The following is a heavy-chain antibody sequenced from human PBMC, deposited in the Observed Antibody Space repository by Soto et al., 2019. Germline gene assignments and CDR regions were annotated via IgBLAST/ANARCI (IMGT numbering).Heavy chain of an antibody. CDR2: INHSGST. Sequence: SETLSLTCAVSGGSISSSSYYWGWIRQPPGKGLEWIGEINHSGSTNYNPSLKSRVTISVDTSKNQFSLKLSSVTAADTAVYYCARRLVTISFDYWGQGTLVTVSS. CDR3: ARRLVTISFDY. CDR1: GGSISSSSYY. D-gene: IGHD3-9*01. J-gene: IGHJ4*02. V-gene: IGHV4-39*07.